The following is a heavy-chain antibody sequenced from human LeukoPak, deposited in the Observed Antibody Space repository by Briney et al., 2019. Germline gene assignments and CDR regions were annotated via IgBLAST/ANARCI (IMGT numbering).Heavy chain of an antibody. CDR3: RSGVEMATIDY. Sequence: GGSLRLSCTASGFTFGDYAMSWFRQAPGKGLEWVGFIRSKAYGGTTEYAASVKGRFTISRDDSKSIAYLQMNSLKTEDTAVYYCRSGVEMATIDYWGQGTLVTVSS. CDR2: IRSKAYGGTT. V-gene: IGHV3-49*03. D-gene: IGHD5-24*01. CDR1: GFTFGDYA. J-gene: IGHJ4*02.